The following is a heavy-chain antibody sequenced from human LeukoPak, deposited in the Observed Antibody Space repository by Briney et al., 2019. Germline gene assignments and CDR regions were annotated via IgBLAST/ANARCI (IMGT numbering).Heavy chain of an antibody. CDR2: ISVYNGNT. CDR3: ATHPLLGATGRRVPPDY. V-gene: IGHV1-18*01. CDR1: GYTFTSYG. J-gene: IGHJ4*02. Sequence: GASVKVSCKASGYTFTSYGTSWVRQAPGQGLEWMGWISVYNGNTNYAQKLQGRVTMTTDTSTSTAYMELRSLRSDDTAVYYCATHPLLGATGRRVPPDYWGQGTLVTVSS. D-gene: IGHD1-26*01.